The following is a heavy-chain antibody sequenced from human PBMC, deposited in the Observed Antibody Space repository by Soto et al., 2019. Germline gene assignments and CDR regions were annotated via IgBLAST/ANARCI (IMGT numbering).Heavy chain of an antibody. Sequence: QLQLQESGPGLVKPSETLSLTCTVSGGSISSSSYYWGWIRQPPGKGLEWIGSIYYSGSTYYNPSLKSRVTISVDTSRNQFALKLSSVTAADTAVDYCAGGSRGYFDYWGQGTLVTVSS. CDR3: AGGSRGYFDY. D-gene: IGHD3-16*01. CDR1: GGSISSSSYY. CDR2: IYYSGST. V-gene: IGHV4-39*01. J-gene: IGHJ4*02.